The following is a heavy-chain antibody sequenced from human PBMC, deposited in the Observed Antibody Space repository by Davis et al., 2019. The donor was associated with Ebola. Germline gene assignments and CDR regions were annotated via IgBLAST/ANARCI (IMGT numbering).Heavy chain of an antibody. D-gene: IGHD3-9*01. CDR2: INSDGSST. Sequence: GESLKISCAASGFTFSSYWMHWVRQAPGKGLVWVSRINSDGSSTSYADSVKGRFTISRDSAKNTLYLQMNSLRAEDTAVYYCARAARGGLRYFDWLYRFDPWGQGTLVTVSS. CDR1: GFTFSSYW. CDR3: ARAARGGLRYFDWLYRFDP. V-gene: IGHV3-74*01. J-gene: IGHJ5*02.